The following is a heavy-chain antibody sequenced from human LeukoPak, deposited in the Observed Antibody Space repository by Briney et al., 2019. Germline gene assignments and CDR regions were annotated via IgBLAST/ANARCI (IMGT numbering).Heavy chain of an antibody. J-gene: IGHJ3*02. V-gene: IGHV1-24*01. CDR3: ATPAGSSGFYDAFDI. Sequence: ASVKVSCKVSGYTLTELSMHWVRQAPGKGLEWMGGFDPEDGETIYAQKFQGRVTMTEDTSTDTAYMELSSLRSEDTAVYYCATPAGSSGFYDAFDIWGQGTMVTVSS. CDR1: GYTLTELS. D-gene: IGHD3-22*01. CDR2: FDPEDGET.